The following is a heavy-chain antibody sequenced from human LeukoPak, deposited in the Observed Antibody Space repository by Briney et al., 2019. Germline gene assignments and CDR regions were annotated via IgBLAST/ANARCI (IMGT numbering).Heavy chain of an antibody. CDR2: IYPGDSDA. CDR3: ARAYDSSGYYLNFDY. J-gene: IGHJ4*02. CDR1: GYTFTSYW. V-gene: IGHV5-51*01. D-gene: IGHD3-22*01. Sequence: GESLKISCKGSGYTFTSYWIVWVRQRPGIGLEWMGIIYPGDSDARYSPSFQGQVTISADKSISTAYLQWSSLKASDTAMYYCARAYDSSGYYLNFDYWGQGTLVTVSS.